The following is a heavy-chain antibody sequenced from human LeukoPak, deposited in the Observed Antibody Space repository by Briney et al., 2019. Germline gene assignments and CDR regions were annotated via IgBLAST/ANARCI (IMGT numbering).Heavy chain of an antibody. V-gene: IGHV3-7*01. D-gene: IGHD3-9*01. CDR2: INQDGSEK. CDR1: GFTFSNYW. CDR3: ARVRRYFDWSSPFDY. Sequence: GGSLRLSCAASGFTFSNYWMNWVRQAPGKGLEWVANINQDGSEKYYVDSVKGRFTVSRDNAQKSFYLQLNSLRAEDTAVYYCARVRRYFDWSSPFDYWGQGTLVTVSS. J-gene: IGHJ4*02.